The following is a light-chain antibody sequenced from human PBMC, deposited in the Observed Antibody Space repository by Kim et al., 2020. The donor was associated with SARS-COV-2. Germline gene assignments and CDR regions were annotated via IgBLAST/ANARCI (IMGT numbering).Light chain of an antibody. Sequence: EIVLTQSPATLSLSPGERATLSCRASQSVSSYLAWYQQKPGQAPRLLIYDASNRATGIPARFSGSGSGTDFTLTISSLEPEDFAVYYWQQHSNWLTVGGGTKVDIK. CDR1: QSVSSY. V-gene: IGKV3-11*01. CDR3: QQHSNWLT. CDR2: DAS. J-gene: IGKJ4*01.